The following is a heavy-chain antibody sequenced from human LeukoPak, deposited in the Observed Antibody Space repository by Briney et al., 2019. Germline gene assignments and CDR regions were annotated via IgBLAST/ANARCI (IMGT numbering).Heavy chain of an antibody. D-gene: IGHD3-9*01. CDR1: GFTFSSYW. CDR3: ARDGGSGTSTGYNGYYYYGMDV. V-gene: IGHV3-7*01. CDR2: IKQDGSEK. Sequence: PGGSLRLSCAASGFTFSSYWMSWVRQAPGKGLEWVANIKQDGSEKYYVDSVKGRFTISRDNAKNSLYLQMNSLRAEDTAVYYCARDGGSGTSTGYNGYYYYGMDVWGQGTTVTVSS. J-gene: IGHJ6*02.